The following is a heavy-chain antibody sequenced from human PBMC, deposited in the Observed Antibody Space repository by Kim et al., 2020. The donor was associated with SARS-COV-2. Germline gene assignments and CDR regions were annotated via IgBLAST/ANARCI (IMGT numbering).Heavy chain of an antibody. J-gene: IGHJ4*02. CDR2: T. CDR3: AKYDSRGSFDY. V-gene: IGHV3-23*01. Sequence: THYAGAGKGQYTISRDNSKNALYVEMNSLRAEDTAVYYCAKYDSRGSFDYWGQGALVTVSS. D-gene: IGHD2-15*01.